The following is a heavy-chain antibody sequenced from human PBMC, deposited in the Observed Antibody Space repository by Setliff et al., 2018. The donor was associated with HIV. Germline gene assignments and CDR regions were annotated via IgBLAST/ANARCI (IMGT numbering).Heavy chain of an antibody. V-gene: IGHV1-3*01. CDR2: INAGNGNT. CDR3: ARANCGGDCSKGGYYYYGMDV. D-gene: IGHD2-21*02. J-gene: IGHJ6*02. Sequence: ASVKVSCKASGYTFTSYAMHWVRQAPGQRLEWMGWINAGNGNTKYSQKFQGRVTITRDTSASTAYMELSSLRSEDTAVYYCARANCGGDCSKGGYYYYGMDVWGQGTTVTVSS. CDR1: GYTFTSYA.